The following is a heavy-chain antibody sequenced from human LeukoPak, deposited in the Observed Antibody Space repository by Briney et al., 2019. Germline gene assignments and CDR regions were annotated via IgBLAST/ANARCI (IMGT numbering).Heavy chain of an antibody. V-gene: IGHV1-69*04. D-gene: IGHD5-18*01. CDR3: AVLGGYNYASEYFDS. CDR2: IIPIIGME. J-gene: IGHJ4*02. Sequence: SVKVSCKASGGTFSSYAITWVRQAPGQGPEWMGRIIPIIGMEDYAQKFQGRVTITADKSTSTAYMELSSLRSEDTAVYYCAVLGGYNYASEYFDSWGQGTLVTVSS. CDR1: GGTFSSYA.